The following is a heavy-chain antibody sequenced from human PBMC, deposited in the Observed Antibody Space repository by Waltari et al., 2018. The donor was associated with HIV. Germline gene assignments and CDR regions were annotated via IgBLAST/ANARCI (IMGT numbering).Heavy chain of an antibody. J-gene: IGHJ4*02. V-gene: IGHV1-3*01. D-gene: IGHD3-10*01. CDR1: GYTFTSYA. CDR3: AREGYGSGTFDY. Sequence: QVQLVQSGAEVKKPGASVKVSCKASGYTFTSYAMHWVGQAPGQRLEWMGWINAGNGNTKYSQKFQGRVTITRDTSASTAYMELSSLRSEDTAVYYCAREGYGSGTFDYWGQGTLVTVSS. CDR2: INAGNGNT.